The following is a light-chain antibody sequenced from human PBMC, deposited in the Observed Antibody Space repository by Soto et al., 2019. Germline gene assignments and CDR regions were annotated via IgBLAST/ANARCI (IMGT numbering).Light chain of an antibody. CDR1: SSDVGGYNY. V-gene: IGLV2-14*01. CDR3: SSYTGSSTPVV. Sequence: QSALTQPASVSGSPGQSITISCTGTSSDVGGYNYVSWYQQHPGKAPKLMIYDVGNRPSGVSNRFSGSKSGNTASLTISGLQAEDEADYYCSSYTGSSTPVVFGGGTKLTVL. J-gene: IGLJ2*01. CDR2: DVG.